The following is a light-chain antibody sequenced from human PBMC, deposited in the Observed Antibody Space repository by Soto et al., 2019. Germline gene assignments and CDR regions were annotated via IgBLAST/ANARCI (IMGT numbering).Light chain of an antibody. J-gene: IGKJ4*01. V-gene: IGKV2-40*01. Sequence: DIVMTQTPLSLTVTPGEPASISCRSSQSLLDSDDGNTYLDWYLQKPGQSPQLLIYTVSYRASGVPDRFSGSGSGTDFTLKISRVEAEDVGVYYCMQRIEFPLTFGGGTKVESK. CDR1: QSLLDSDDGNTY. CDR2: TVS. CDR3: MQRIEFPLT.